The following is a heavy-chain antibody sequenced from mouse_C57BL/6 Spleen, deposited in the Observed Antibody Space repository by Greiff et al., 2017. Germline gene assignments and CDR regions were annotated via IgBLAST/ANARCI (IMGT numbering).Heavy chain of an antibody. V-gene: IGHV1-69*01. CDR3: ARGGITTVVATGYFDY. CDR1: GYTFTSYW. J-gene: IGHJ2*01. Sequence: QVQLQQPGAELVMPGASVKLSCKASGYTFTSYWMHWVKQRPGQGLEWIGEIDPSDSYTNYNQKFKGKSTLTVDKSSSTAYMQLSSLTSEDSAVYYCARGGITTVVATGYFDYWGQGTTLTVSS. D-gene: IGHD1-1*01. CDR2: IDPSDSYT.